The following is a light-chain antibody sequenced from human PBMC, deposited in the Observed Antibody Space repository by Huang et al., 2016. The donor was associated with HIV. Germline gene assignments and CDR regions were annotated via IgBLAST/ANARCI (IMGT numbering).Light chain of an antibody. CDR3: QQYNKWPYT. CDR1: ESIGSD. J-gene: IGKJ2*01. Sequence: EVLMTQSPATLSVSPGDGVSLSCRAGESIGSDLAWYQQRPGQAPRLLIYGTSTRASGVPARFSGGGYGTDFTLTITSLQSEDFVIYFCQQYNKWPYTFGLGTKLEIK. V-gene: IGKV3-15*01. CDR2: GTS.